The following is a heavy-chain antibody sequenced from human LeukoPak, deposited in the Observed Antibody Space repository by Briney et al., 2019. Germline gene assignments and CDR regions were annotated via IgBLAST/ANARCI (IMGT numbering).Heavy chain of an antibody. Sequence: GESLKISCKGSGYSLTSYWIGWVRQMPGKGLEWMGIIYPGDSDTRYSPSFQGQVTISADKSISTAYLQWSSLKASDTAMYYCARRYYYDSSGYYYDYWGQGTLVTVSS. D-gene: IGHD3-22*01. CDR1: GYSLTSYW. CDR2: IYPGDSDT. CDR3: ARRYYYDSSGYYYDY. V-gene: IGHV5-51*01. J-gene: IGHJ4*02.